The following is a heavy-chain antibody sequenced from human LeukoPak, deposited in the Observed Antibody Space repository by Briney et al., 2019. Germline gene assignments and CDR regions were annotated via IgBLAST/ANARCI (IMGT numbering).Heavy chain of an antibody. CDR2: INHSGST. CDR1: GGSFSGYY. J-gene: IGHJ4*02. V-gene: IGHV4-34*01. Sequence: TSETLSLTCAVYGGSFSGYYWSWIRQPPGKGLEWIGEINHSGSTNYNPSLKSRVTISVDTSKNQFSLKLSSVTAADTAVYYCARGAYYYDSSGYPNYYFDYWGQGTLVTVSS. CDR3: ARGAYYYDSSGYPNYYFDY. D-gene: IGHD3-22*01.